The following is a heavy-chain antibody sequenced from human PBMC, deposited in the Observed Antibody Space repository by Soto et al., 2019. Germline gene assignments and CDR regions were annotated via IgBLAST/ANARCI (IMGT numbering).Heavy chain of an antibody. J-gene: IGHJ4*02. CDR2: VYPGGSDT. CDR3: ATTRFHCDTNPWPYY. Sequence: PGESLKISCQGSGYNFADYWLGWVRQMPGQGLEWMRIVYPGGSDTRYSPSFQGQVNISANKSSTTASLQWSSLKASDNAIYYCATTRFHCDTNPWPYYWGQGTPVTVSS. V-gene: IGHV5-51*01. CDR1: GYNFADYW. D-gene: IGHD2-21*01.